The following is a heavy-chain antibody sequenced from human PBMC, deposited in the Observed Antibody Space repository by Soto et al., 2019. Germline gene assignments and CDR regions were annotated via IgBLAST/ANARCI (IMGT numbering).Heavy chain of an antibody. CDR3: ARNDFWRGYHYFDY. J-gene: IGHJ4*02. V-gene: IGHV4-31*03. D-gene: IGHD3-3*01. CDR2: IYFTGST. Sequence: PSETLSLTCSVSGGSINSNNYYWSWIRQHPGKGLEWIGYIYFTGSTYYNPSLESRVSISVDTSDNQFSLNLISVTAADTAVYYCARNDFWRGYHYFDYWGQGALVTVSS. CDR1: GGSINSNNYY.